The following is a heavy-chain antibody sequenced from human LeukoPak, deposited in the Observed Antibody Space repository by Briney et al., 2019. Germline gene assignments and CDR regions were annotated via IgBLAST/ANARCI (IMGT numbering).Heavy chain of an antibody. D-gene: IGHD2-2*01. CDR2: IKQDGSEK. J-gene: IGHJ5*02. CDR1: GFTFSSYW. Sequence: PGGSLRLSCAASGFTFSSYWMSWVRQAPGKGLEWVANIKQDGSEKYYVDSVKGRFTISRDNAKNSLYLQMNSLRAEDTAVYYCARDRGCSSTSCPNWFDPWGQGTLVTVSS. V-gene: IGHV3-7*01. CDR3: ARDRGCSSTSCPNWFDP.